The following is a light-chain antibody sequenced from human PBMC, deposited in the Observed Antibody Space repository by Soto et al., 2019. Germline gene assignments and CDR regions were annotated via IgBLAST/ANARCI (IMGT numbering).Light chain of an antibody. CDR2: GAS. CDR3: QQYGSSPI. V-gene: IGKV3-20*01. CDR1: QSVSSSY. Sequence: EIVLTQSPGTLSLSPGERATLSCMASQSVSSSYLAWYQQKPGQAPRLLIYGASSRATGIPDRFSGSGSGTDFTLTISRLEPEDFAVYYCQQYGSSPIFGQGTKLEIK. J-gene: IGKJ2*01.